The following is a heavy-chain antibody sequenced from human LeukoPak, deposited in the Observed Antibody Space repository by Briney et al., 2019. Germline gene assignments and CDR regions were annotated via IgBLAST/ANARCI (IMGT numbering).Heavy chain of an antibody. J-gene: IGHJ3*02. Sequence: GGSLRLSCAASGFTFSSYAMHWVRQAPGKGLEWVAVISYDGSNKYYADSVKGRFTISRDNSKNTLYLQMNSLRAEDTAVYYCARDRRGYYDSSGVGAFDIWGQGTMVTVSS. CDR3: ARDRRGYYDSSGVGAFDI. D-gene: IGHD3-22*01. CDR2: ISYDGSNK. V-gene: IGHV3-30-3*01. CDR1: GFTFSSYA.